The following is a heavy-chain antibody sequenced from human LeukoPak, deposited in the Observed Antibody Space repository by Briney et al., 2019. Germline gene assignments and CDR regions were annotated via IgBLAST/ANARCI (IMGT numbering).Heavy chain of an antibody. CDR3: ARLERYYDSSGYYSNWFDP. J-gene: IGHJ5*02. Sequence: PSETLSLTCTVSGGSISSYYWSWIRQPPGKGLEWNGYIYTSGSTNYNPSLKSRVTISVDTSKNQFSLKLSSVTAADTAVYYCARLERYYDSSGYYSNWFDPWGQGTLVTVSS. V-gene: IGHV4-4*09. D-gene: IGHD3-22*01. CDR1: GGSISSYY. CDR2: IYTSGST.